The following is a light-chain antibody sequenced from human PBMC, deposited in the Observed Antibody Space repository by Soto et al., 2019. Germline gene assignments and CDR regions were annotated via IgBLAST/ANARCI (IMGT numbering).Light chain of an antibody. CDR2: TAS. CDR3: QHLHSYPLS. J-gene: IGKJ4*01. V-gene: IGKV1-9*01. Sequence: DIQMTQSPSSLSASVGDRVTITCRASQTISSWLAWYQQKSGKAPKLLIHTASTLQTGVPFRFSGSGSGTEFTLTISSLQPGDFATYYCQHLHSYPLSFGGGTKVDI. CDR1: QTISSW.